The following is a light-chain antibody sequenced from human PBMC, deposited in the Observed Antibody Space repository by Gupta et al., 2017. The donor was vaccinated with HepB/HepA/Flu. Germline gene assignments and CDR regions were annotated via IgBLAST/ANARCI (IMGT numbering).Light chain of an antibody. CDR3: QQDNSQGT. Sequence: DIQMTQSPSTLSASVGDRVTITCRASQSISNWLAWYQQKAGKAPKLLIYKASSLESGVPSRFSGSGSGTEFTLTISSRQPDDFATYYCQQDNSQGTFGQGTKVEIK. CDR1: QSISNW. V-gene: IGKV1-5*03. CDR2: KAS. J-gene: IGKJ1*01.